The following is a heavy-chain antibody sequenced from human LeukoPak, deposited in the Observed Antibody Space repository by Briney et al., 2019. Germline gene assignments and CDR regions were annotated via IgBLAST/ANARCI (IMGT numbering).Heavy chain of an antibody. D-gene: IGHD5-18*01. Sequence: ASVKVSCKASGYTFTSYAISWVRQAPGQGLEWMGGIIPIFGTANYAQKFQGRVTITADESTSTAYMELSSLRSEDTAVYYCARGRYSYGTGGYYYYMDVWGKGTTVTISS. J-gene: IGHJ6*03. CDR3: ARGRYSYGTGGYYYYMDV. V-gene: IGHV1-69*13. CDR2: IIPIFGTA. CDR1: GYTFTSYA.